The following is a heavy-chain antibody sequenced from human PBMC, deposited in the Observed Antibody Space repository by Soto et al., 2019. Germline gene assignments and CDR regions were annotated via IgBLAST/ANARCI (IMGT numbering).Heavy chain of an antibody. V-gene: IGHV4-59*11. CDR2: IYYRGTT. CDR1: GVSTSNHY. CDR3: ARGGGSPYHDHEFDY. Sequence: PSETLSLTCTVSGVSTSNHYWSWIRKPPGQGPQWIGCIYYRGTTNYNASLSSRVTISLDTSKNQFSLKLTSVTTADTAVYYCARGGGSPYHDHEFDYWGQGILVTVS. J-gene: IGHJ4*02. D-gene: IGHD2-2*01.